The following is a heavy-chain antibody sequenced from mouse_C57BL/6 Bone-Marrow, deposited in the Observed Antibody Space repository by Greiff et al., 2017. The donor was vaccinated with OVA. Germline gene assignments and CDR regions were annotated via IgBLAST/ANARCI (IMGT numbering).Heavy chain of an antibody. CDR2: ISGGGGNT. CDR1: GFTFSSYT. CDR3: ARRPDDGYYDYFDY. Sequence: EVQLVESGGGLVKPGGSLKLSCAASGFTFSSYTMSWVRQTPEKRLEWVATISGGGGNTYYPDSVKGRFTISRDNAKNTLYLQMSSLRSEDTALYYCARRPDDGYYDYFDYWGQGTTLTVSS. J-gene: IGHJ2*01. V-gene: IGHV5-9*01. D-gene: IGHD2-3*01.